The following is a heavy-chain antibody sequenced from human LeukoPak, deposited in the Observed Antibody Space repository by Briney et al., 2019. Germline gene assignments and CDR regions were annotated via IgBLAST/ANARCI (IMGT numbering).Heavy chain of an antibody. D-gene: IGHD3-22*01. J-gene: IGHJ4*02. CDR2: INPNSGGT. Sequence: GASVKVSCKASGYTFTAYYMHWVRQAPGQGLEWMGWINPNSGGTNYAQKFQGRVTTTRDTSISTAYMELSRLRSDDTAVYYCAFRGSSGYYYFDYWGQGTLVTVSS. CDR1: GYTFTAYY. V-gene: IGHV1-2*02. CDR3: AFRGSSGYYYFDY.